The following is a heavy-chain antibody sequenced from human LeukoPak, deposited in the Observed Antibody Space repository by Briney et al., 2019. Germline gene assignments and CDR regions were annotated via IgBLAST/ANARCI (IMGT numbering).Heavy chain of an antibody. CDR3: ARRAYYDSSGYAFDY. J-gene: IGHJ4*02. Sequence: SETLSLTCAVYGGSFSGYYWSWIRQPPGKGLEWIGEINHSGSTNYNPSLKSRVTISVDTSKNQFSLKLSSVTAADTAVYYCARRAYYDSSGYAFDYWGQGTLVTVSS. CDR1: GGSFSGYY. D-gene: IGHD3-22*01. CDR2: INHSGST. V-gene: IGHV4-34*01.